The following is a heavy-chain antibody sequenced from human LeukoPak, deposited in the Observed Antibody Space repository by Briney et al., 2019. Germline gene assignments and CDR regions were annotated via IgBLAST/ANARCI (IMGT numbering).Heavy chain of an antibody. D-gene: IGHD5-24*01. V-gene: IGHV3-23*01. CDR3: AKVIREVDMSYDY. Sequence: PGGSLRLSCVASGFTSTNYAMSWVRQAPGKGLEWVSAIHYSGGSTYYADSVKGRFTISRDNSKNTLYLQMNSLRAEDTAVYYCAKVIREVDMSYDYWGQGALVTVSS. J-gene: IGHJ4*02. CDR2: IHYSGGST. CDR1: GFTSTNYA.